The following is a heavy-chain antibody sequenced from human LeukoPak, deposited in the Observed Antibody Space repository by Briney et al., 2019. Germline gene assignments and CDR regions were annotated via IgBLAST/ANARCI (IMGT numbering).Heavy chain of an antibody. Sequence: GGSLRLSCAASGFTFSSYGMHWVRQAPGKGLEWVAVIWYDGSNKYYADSVKGRFTISRDNSKNTLYLQMNSLRAEDTAVYYCARDGEAAGYFHYWGQGTLVTVSS. CDR3: ARDGEAAGYFHY. J-gene: IGHJ4*02. V-gene: IGHV3-33*01. CDR1: GFTFSSYG. D-gene: IGHD6-13*01. CDR2: IWYDGSNK.